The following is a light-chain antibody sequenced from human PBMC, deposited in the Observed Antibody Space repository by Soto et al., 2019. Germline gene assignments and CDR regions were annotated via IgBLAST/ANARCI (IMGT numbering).Light chain of an antibody. Sequence: EIVMTQSPATLSVATGERATLSCRATQSVSPNSAGYQQKPGQAPRLLIYGVFTRATGIPARLSGSEAGTEFTLTISRLQSKDFAVYYSQQYNNWPPWTFGQGNNVEIK. CDR1: QSVSPN. V-gene: IGKV3-15*01. J-gene: IGKJ1*01. CDR3: QQYNNWPPWT. CDR2: GVF.